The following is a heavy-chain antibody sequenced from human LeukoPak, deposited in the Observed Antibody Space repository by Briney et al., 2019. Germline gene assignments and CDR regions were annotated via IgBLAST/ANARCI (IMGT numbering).Heavy chain of an antibody. Sequence: ASVKVSCKASGYTFTSYGISWVRQAPGQGLEWMGWISDYNGNTNYAQKLQGRVTMTTDTSTSTAYMELRSLRSDDTAVYYCARDVPNFDCSGGSCYLNWFDPWGQGTLVTVSS. J-gene: IGHJ5*02. CDR3: ARDVPNFDCSGGSCYLNWFDP. V-gene: IGHV1-18*01. D-gene: IGHD2-15*01. CDR2: ISDYNGNT. CDR1: GYTFTSYG.